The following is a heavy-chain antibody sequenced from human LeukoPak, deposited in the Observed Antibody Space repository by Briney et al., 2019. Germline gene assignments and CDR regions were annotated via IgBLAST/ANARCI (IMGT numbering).Heavy chain of an antibody. D-gene: IGHD3-16*01. CDR2: ISYDGSNK. V-gene: IGHV3-30*01. CDR1: GFTFSSYA. CDR3: ARHSYDYYYYYMDV. Sequence: PGGSLRLSRAASGFTFSSYAMHWVRQAPGKGLEWVAVISYDGSNKYYADSVNGRFTISRDNSKNTLYLQMNSLRAEDTAVYYCARHSYDYYYYYMDVWGKGTPVTASS. J-gene: IGHJ6*03.